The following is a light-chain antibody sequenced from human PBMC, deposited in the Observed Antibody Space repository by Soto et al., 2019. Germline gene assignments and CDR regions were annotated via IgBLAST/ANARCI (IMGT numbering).Light chain of an antibody. CDR3: CSYAGDSYV. CDR2: DVS. CDR1: SSDVGNYNL. V-gene: IGLV2-23*02. J-gene: IGLJ1*01. Sequence: QSALTQPASVSGSPGQSITISCTGTSSDVGNYNLVSWYQQHSGKAPKLMIYDVSKRPSGASNRFSGSKSGNTASLTISGLLADDEADYYCCSYAGDSYVFGTGTKGTVL.